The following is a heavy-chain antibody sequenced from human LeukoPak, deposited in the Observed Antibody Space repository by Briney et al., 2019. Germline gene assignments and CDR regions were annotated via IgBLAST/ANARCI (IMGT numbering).Heavy chain of an antibody. Sequence: PSETLSLTCTVSGGSISSHYWSWIRQSPGKGLEWISYIHHSGNSDSHPSLSSRVTTSLDTSKNHFSLNLISVTAADPAVYYCTRGHWGLQSWSQGTLVTVSS. V-gene: IGHV4-59*11. D-gene: IGHD7-27*01. J-gene: IGHJ5*02. CDR3: TRGHWGLQS. CDR2: IHHSGNS. CDR1: GGSISSHY.